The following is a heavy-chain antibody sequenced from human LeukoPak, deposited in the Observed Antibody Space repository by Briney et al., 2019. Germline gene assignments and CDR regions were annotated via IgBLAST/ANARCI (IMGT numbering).Heavy chain of an antibody. J-gene: IGHJ4*02. Sequence: GGSLRLSCAASGFTFSIYAMRWVRQAPGKGLQWVSSITSRGESTWYVDSVKGRFTITRDNSENTLYLQMHSLRAEDTAVYYCARDRPNYYGSDGHYYRRDGDYWGRGTLVSVSS. CDR1: GFTFSIYA. CDR2: ITSRGEST. V-gene: IGHV3-23*01. D-gene: IGHD3-22*01. CDR3: ARDRPNYYGSDGHYYRRDGDY.